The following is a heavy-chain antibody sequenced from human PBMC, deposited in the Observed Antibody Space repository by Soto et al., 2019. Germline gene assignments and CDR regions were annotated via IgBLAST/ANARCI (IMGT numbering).Heavy chain of an antibody. J-gene: IGHJ1*01. CDR2: IKSKTDGGTA. V-gene: IGHV3-15*01. CDR3: TTDRRDCYCAEYFQH. CDR1: GFTFSNAW. Sequence: PGGSLRLSCAASGFTFSNAWMSWVRQAPGKGPEWVGRIKSKTDGGTADYAAPVKGRFTISRDDSKNTLYLQMNSLKTEDTAVYYCTTDRRDCYCAEYFQHWGQGTLVTVSS. D-gene: IGHD2-21*02.